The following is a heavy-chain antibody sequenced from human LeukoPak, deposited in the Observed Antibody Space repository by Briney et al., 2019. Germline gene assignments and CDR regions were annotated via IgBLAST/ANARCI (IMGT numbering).Heavy chain of an antibody. Sequence: PGGSLRLSCAASGFTFSSYTMHWVSQAPEKGLVWVSRIYSDGSSTYADSVKGRFTISRDNARNTLYVQMNSLRAEDTAVYYCVTGSGFAYWGQGTLVAVSS. J-gene: IGHJ4*02. CDR3: VTGSGFAY. CDR1: GFTFSSYT. V-gene: IGHV3-74*01. D-gene: IGHD6-19*01. CDR2: IYSDGSST.